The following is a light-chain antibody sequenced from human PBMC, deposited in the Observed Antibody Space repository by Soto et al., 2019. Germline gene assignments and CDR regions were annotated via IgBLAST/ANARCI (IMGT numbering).Light chain of an antibody. CDR1: QSVSSTY. Sequence: EVVLTQSPGTLSLSPGERATLSCRASQSVSSTYLAWYQQKAGQAPRLLIYGASSRATGIPDRFSGSGSGTDFTLTISRLEPEDFALYYCQQYDALWTFGQGTKVEV. CDR2: GAS. CDR3: QQYDALWT. V-gene: IGKV3-20*01. J-gene: IGKJ1*01.